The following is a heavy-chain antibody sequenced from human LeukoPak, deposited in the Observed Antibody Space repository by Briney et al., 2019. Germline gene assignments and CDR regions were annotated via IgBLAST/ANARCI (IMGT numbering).Heavy chain of an antibody. Sequence: GGSLRLSCAASGFTFSSYSMNWVRQAPGKGLEWVSYISSSGSTIYYADSVKGRFTISRDNAKNSLYLQMNSLRAEDTAVYYCAREPYNAARIGAFDIWGQGTMVTVSS. D-gene: IGHD6-6*01. CDR2: ISSSGSTI. J-gene: IGHJ3*02. V-gene: IGHV3-48*04. CDR3: AREPYNAARIGAFDI. CDR1: GFTFSSYS.